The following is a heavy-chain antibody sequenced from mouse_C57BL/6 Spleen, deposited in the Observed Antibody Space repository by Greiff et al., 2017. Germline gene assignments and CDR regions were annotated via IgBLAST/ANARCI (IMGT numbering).Heavy chain of an antibody. CDR3: ARGGHYSGSSYFDY. V-gene: IGHV5-4*01. D-gene: IGHD1-1*01. Sequence: EVHLVESGGGLVKPGGSLKLSCAASGFTFSSYAMSWVRQTPEKRLEWVATISDGGSYTYYPDNVKGRFTISRDNAKNNLYLQMSHLKSEDTAMYYCARGGHYSGSSYFDYWGQGTTLTVSS. CDR1: GFTFSSYA. CDR2: ISDGGSYT. J-gene: IGHJ2*01.